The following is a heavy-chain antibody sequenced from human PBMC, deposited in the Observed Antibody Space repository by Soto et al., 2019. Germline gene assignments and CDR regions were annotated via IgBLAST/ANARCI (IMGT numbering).Heavy chain of an antibody. V-gene: IGHV3-13*05. J-gene: IGHJ6*02. Sequence: EVQLVESGGGLVQPGVSLRLSCEASGFTFRNYDMHWVRQGTGKGLEWVSGISAAGDPDYADSVEGRFTISRENAQNSFFLQMNSLRVGDTAVYYCARTDRDFYGVDVWDQGTTVIVSS. CDR2: ISAAGDP. CDR3: ARTDRDFYGVDV. CDR1: GFTFRNYD.